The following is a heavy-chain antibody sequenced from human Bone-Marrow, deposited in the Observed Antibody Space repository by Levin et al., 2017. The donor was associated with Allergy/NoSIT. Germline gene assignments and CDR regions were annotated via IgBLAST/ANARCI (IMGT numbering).Heavy chain of an antibody. CDR3: TTDNPFVGGMDV. CDR1: GFHFANAW. Sequence: LSLTCAASGFHFANAWMNWVRQAPGKGLEWVGRIKIKSDGETTDYAAPVKGRFSISRDDSKNTLYLQMNSLKTEDTALYYCTTDNPFVGGMDVWGQGTTVTVSS. D-gene: IGHD1-26*01. CDR2: IKIKSDGETT. V-gene: IGHV3-15*07. J-gene: IGHJ6*02.